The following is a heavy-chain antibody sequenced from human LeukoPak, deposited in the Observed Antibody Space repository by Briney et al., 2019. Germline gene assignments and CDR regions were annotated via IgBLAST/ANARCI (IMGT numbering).Heavy chain of an antibody. J-gene: IGHJ4*02. CDR1: GFTVSSNY. CDR2: IYSGGET. V-gene: IGHV3-53*01. D-gene: IGHD3-9*01. Sequence: PGGSLRLSCAASGFTVSSNYMGWVRQAPGQGLEWVSIIYSGGETYYADSVKGRFTISRDNSKNTLHLQMNSLRAEDTAVYYCARDDCSLTGFFKSSCSDSWGQGTLVTVSS. CDR3: ARDDCSLTGFFKSSCSDS.